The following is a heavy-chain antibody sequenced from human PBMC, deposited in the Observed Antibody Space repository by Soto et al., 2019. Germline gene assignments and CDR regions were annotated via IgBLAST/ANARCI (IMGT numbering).Heavy chain of an antibody. D-gene: IGHD3-10*01. Sequence: QVQLVESGGGVVQPGRSLRLSCAASGFTFSSYGMHWVRQAPGKGLEWVAVISYDGDKEYYGDSVKGRFTISRDNSKSTVYLQMNSLRADDTAVYYCAKDIALVRGVIIDMDVWGQGTTVTVSS. V-gene: IGHV3-30*18. CDR1: GFTFSSYG. CDR2: ISYDGDKE. CDR3: AKDIALVRGVIIDMDV. J-gene: IGHJ6*02.